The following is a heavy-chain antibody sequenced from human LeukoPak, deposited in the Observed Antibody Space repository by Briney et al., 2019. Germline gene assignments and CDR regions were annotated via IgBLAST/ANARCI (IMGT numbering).Heavy chain of an antibody. V-gene: IGHV3-53*01. J-gene: IGHJ3*02. CDR2: IYSGGTT. CDR1: GFTVSTNC. CDR3: ARGPSIAARYDAFDI. Sequence: GGSLRLSCAASGFTVSTNCMTWVRQAPGKGLEWVSTIYSGGTTYYADSVKGRFTISRDNAKNSLYLQVISLRAEDTAVYYCARGPSIAARYDAFDIWGQGTMVTVSS. D-gene: IGHD6-6*01.